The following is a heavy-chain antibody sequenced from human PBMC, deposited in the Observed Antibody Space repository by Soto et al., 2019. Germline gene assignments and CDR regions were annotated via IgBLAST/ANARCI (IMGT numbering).Heavy chain of an antibody. CDR1: GFTFSSYS. V-gene: IGHV3-21*01. Sequence: EVQLVESGGGLVKPGGSLRLSCAASGFTFSSYSMNWVRQAPGKGLEWVSSISSSRSYIYYEDSVKGRLTISRDNAKNSLLLQMNSLRAEDTAVYYCARDTYFYGSGSYGPWGQGTLVTVSS. D-gene: IGHD3-10*01. CDR3: ARDTYFYGSGSYGP. J-gene: IGHJ5*02. CDR2: ISSSRSYI.